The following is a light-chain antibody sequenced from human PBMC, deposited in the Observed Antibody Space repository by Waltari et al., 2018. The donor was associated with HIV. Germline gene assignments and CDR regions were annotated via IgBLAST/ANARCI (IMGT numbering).Light chain of an antibody. CDR2: AAS. CDR1: QAIGAN. J-gene: IGKJ5*01. Sequence: DFRMAQSPSSLAASVGDRVTLSCRTSQAIGANLNWYQRKSGKAPTLLLYAASILHTNVSSRFSGGGSGTNFTLTINSLQPDDSATYYCQQTSLLPRTFGRGTRLEI. V-gene: IGKV1-39*01. CDR3: QQTSLLPRT.